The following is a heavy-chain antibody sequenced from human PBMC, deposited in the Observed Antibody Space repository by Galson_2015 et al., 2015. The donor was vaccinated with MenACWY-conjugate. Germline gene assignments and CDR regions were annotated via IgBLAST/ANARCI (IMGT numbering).Heavy chain of an antibody. D-gene: IGHD6-13*01. CDR3: ARAGWARLGTSGTVDY. V-gene: IGHV4-34*01. J-gene: IGHJ4*02. CDR2: INHSGST. Sequence: SETLSLTCAVYGGSFSGYYWSWIRLPWGLEWIGEINHSGSTNYNPSLKSRVTISVDTSKNQFSLKLSSVTAADTAVYYCARAGWARLGTSGTVDYWGQGTLVTVSS. CDR1: GGSFSGYY.